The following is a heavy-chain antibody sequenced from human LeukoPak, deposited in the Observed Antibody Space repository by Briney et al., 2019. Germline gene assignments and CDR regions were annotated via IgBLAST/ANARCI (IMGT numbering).Heavy chain of an antibody. J-gene: IGHJ3*02. D-gene: IGHD5-12*01. V-gene: IGHV4-59*01. CDR1: GGSISSYY. CDR2: IYYSGST. CDR3: ARGGSGYDDAFDI. Sequence: SETLSLTCTVSGGSISSYYWSWIRQPPGKGLEWIGYIYYSGSTNYNPSLKSRVTISVDTSKNQFSLKLSSVTAADTAVYYCARGGSGYDDAFDIWGQGTMVTVSS.